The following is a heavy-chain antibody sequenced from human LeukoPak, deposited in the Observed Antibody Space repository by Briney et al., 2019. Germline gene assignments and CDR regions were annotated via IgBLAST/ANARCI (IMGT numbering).Heavy chain of an antibody. J-gene: IGHJ4*02. CDR3: ARGSYGDYSFDY. CDR2: IYHSGST. D-gene: IGHD4-17*01. V-gene: IGHV4-30-2*01. Sequence: PSETLSLTCAVSGGSISSGGYSWSWIRQPPGKGLEWIGYIYHSGSTYYNPSLKSRVTISVDRSKNQFSLKLSSVTAADTAVYYCARGSYGDYSFDYWGQGTLVTVSS. CDR1: GGSISSGGYS.